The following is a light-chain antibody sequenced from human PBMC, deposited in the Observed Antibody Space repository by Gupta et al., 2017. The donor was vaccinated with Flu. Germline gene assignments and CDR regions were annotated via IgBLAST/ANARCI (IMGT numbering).Light chain of an antibody. CDR3: QQYDSSPFT. V-gene: IGKV3-20*01. CDR2: CAS. CDR1: QTVSNNY. Sequence: TLELSPRDSDSRSCGASQTVSNNYLAWYQQKPGQAPRLLISCASSRATGVPDRFSGSGSGTDFTLTISRLEPEDFAVYYCQQYDSSPFTFGQGTKLEIK. J-gene: IGKJ2*01.